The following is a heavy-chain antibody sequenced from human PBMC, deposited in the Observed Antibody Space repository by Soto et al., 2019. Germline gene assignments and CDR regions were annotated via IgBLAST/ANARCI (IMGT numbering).Heavy chain of an antibody. CDR2: IKEDCSEQ. CDR3: WRGWGYFGSSCLPYLYAMDL. CDR1: GFTFSTYW. Sequence: LSPSCAASGFTFSTYWMSWVRQAPGKGLEWVANIKEDCSEQGYVDSVDGRFTISRNNAKNFLYLQMTGLRAENTAPYYSWRGWGYFGSSCLPYLYAMDLWGQGSTVTVSS. D-gene: IGHD3-22*01. J-gene: IGHJ6*02. V-gene: IGHV3-7*04.